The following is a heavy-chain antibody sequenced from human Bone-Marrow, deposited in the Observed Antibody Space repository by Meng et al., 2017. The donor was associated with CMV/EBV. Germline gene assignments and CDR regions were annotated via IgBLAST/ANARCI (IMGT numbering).Heavy chain of an antibody. D-gene: IGHD3-3*01. J-gene: IGHJ6*02. V-gene: IGHV3-21*01. CDR3: AKDREYYDFWSGYSYYYGMDV. CDR2: ISSSSSYI. CDR1: GFTFSSYS. Sequence: GGSLRLSCAASGFTFSSYSMNWVRQAPGKGLEWVSSISSSSSYIYYADSVKGRFTISRDNAKNSLYLQMNSLRAEDTAVYYCAKDREYYDFWSGYSYYYGMDVWGQGTTVTVYS.